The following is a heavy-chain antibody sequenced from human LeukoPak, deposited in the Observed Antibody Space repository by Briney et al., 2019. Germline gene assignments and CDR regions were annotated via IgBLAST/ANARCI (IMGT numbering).Heavy chain of an antibody. CDR2: ISGSGGGT. CDR1: GFTFSSIA. Sequence: GGSLRLSCAASGFTFSSIAMSWVRQAPDKGLEWVSTISGSGGGTYYADSVKGRFTISRDDSKNTLYLQMNSLRADDTAVYYCAKDLGRYRNNFFVYWGQGNLVTVSS. D-gene: IGHD1-26*01. V-gene: IGHV3-23*01. CDR3: AKDLGRYRNNFFVY. J-gene: IGHJ4*02.